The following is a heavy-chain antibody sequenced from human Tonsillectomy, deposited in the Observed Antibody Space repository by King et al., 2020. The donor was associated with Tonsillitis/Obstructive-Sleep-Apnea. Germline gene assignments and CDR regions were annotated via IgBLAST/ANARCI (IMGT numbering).Heavy chain of an antibody. CDR1: GFTFSSYG. V-gene: IGHV3-33*06. Sequence: QLVQSGGGVVQPGRSLRLSCAASGFTFSSYGMHWVRQAPGKGLEWVAVIWYDGSNKYYADSVKGRFTISRDNSKNTLYLQMNSLRAEDTAVFYCAKGGVKRHYMDVWGKGTTVTVSS. CDR3: AKGGVKRHYMDV. D-gene: IGHD1-1*01. CDR2: IWYDGSNK. J-gene: IGHJ6*03.